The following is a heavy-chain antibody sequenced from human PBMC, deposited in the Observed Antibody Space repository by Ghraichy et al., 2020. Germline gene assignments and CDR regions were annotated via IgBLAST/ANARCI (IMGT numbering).Heavy chain of an antibody. CDR3: AREPSYDYVWGSYRAIDAFDI. D-gene: IGHD3-16*02. CDR2: IYYSGST. CDR1: GGSISSGGYY. V-gene: IGHV4-31*02. Sequence: SQTLSLTCTVSGGSISSGGYYWSWIRQHPGKGLEWIGYIYYSGSTYYNPSLKSRVTISVDTSKNQFSLKLSSVTAADTAVYYCAREPSYDYVWGSYRAIDAFDIWGQGTMVTVSS. J-gene: IGHJ3*02.